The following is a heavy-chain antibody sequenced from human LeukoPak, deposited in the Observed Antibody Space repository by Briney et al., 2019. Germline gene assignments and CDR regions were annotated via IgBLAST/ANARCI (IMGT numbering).Heavy chain of an antibody. Sequence: GGSLRLSCAASGFTFSSYWMHWVRQAPGKGLVWVSRINSDGSSTSYADSVKGRFTISRDNAKNTLYLQMNSLRAEDTAVYYCARGGGVIIRGFDHWGQGTLVTVSS. J-gene: IGHJ4*02. CDR1: GFTFSSYW. CDR2: INSDGSST. D-gene: IGHD3-10*01. V-gene: IGHV3-74*01. CDR3: ARGGGVIIRGFDH.